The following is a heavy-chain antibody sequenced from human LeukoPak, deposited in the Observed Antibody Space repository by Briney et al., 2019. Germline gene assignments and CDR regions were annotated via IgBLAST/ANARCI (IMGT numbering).Heavy chain of an antibody. D-gene: IGHD3-10*02. J-gene: IGHJ5*02. V-gene: IGHV4-39*07. Sequence: SETLSLTCTVSGDSISSSGYYWSWIHQPPGKGLEWIGEINHSGSTNYNPSLKSRVTISVDTSKNQFSLKLTSVIAADTAVYYCARVFQLPFNYFDPWGQGALVTVSS. CDR2: INHSGST. CDR1: GDSISSSGYY. CDR3: ARVFQLPFNYFDP.